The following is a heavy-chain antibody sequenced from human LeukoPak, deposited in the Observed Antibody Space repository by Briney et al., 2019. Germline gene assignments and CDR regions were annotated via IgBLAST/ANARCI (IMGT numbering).Heavy chain of an antibody. Sequence: PGGSLRLSCAASGFTFSTYWMTWVRQAPGKGLEWVANIKQDGSEKYYVDSVKGRFTVPRDNAKNPVFLLMNSLRADDTAVYYCARDREVPTPDEYFEHWGQGTLVTVSS. D-gene: IGHD5-24*01. V-gene: IGHV3-7*01. J-gene: IGHJ1*01. CDR1: GFTFSTYW. CDR3: ARDREVPTPDEYFEH. CDR2: IKQDGSEK.